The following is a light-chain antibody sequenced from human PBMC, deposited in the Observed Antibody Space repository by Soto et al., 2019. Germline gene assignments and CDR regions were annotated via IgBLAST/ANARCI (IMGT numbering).Light chain of an antibody. CDR3: QQSFRSPYT. CDR2: GAS. V-gene: IGKV3-20*01. J-gene: IGKJ2*01. CDR1: QSVSSSY. Sequence: DIVLTQSPGTLALSPGERATLSCRASQSVSSSYLAWYQQNPGQAPRLLIHGASSRTTGIPDRFSGSGSGTDVTLTIARLEPEDFAVYYCQQSFRSPYTFGQGTRLEIK.